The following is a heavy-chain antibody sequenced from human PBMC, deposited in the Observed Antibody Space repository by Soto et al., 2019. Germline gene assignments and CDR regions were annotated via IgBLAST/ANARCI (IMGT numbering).Heavy chain of an antibody. CDR2: INTSGGSK. D-gene: IGHD6-19*01. CDR1: GYTFTSYY. J-gene: IGHJ6*02. CDR3: ARSAVAGTSSGMDV. V-gene: IGHV1-46*01. Sequence: GASMKVSCKASGYTFTSYYMHWVRQAPGQGLEWKGIINTSGGSKSYAQKFQGRVTMTRDTSTSTVYMELSSLRSEDTAVYYCARSAVAGTSSGMDVWGQGTTVTVSS.